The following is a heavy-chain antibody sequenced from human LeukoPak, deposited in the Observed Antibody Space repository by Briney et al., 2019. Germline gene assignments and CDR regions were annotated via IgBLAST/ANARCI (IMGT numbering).Heavy chain of an antibody. J-gene: IGHJ4*02. D-gene: IGHD1-26*01. CDR1: GYTFTSYG. CDR2: ISAYNGNT. Sequence: ASVKVYCKASGYTFTSYGISWVRQTPGQGLEWMGWISAYNGNTNYAQKLQGRVTMTTGTSTSTAYMELRSLRSDDTAVYYCARIVGATDPGDYWGQGTLVTVSS. CDR3: ARIVGATDPGDY. V-gene: IGHV1-18*01.